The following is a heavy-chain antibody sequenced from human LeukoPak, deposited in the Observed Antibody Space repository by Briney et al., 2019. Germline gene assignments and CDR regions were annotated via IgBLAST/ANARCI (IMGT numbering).Heavy chain of an antibody. CDR2: IYTSGST. J-gene: IGHJ6*02. Sequence: SETLSLTCTVSGGSISSYYWSWIRQPAGKGLEWIGRIYTSGSTNYNPSLKSRVTMSVDTSKNQFSLKLSSVTAADTAVYYCARGSMVRGVIDYYYYGMDVWGQGTTVTVSS. CDR3: ARGSMVRGVIDYYYYGMDV. CDR1: GGSISSYY. V-gene: IGHV4-4*07. D-gene: IGHD3-10*01.